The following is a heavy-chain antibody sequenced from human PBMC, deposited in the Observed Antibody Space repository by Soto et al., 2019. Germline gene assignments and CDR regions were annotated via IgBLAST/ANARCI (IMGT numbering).Heavy chain of an antibody. CDR1: GYTFTGYY. J-gene: IGHJ6*02. CDR2: INPNSGGT. D-gene: IGHD3-10*01. CDR3: AVTYGSGSYYVGDYYYYGMDV. V-gene: IGHV1-2*04. Sequence: ASVKVSCKASGYTFTGYYMHWVRQAPGQGLEWMGWINPNSGGTNYAQKFQGWVTMTRDTYISTAYMELSRLRSDDTAVYYCAVTYGSGSYYVGDYYYYGMDVWGQGTTVTVSS.